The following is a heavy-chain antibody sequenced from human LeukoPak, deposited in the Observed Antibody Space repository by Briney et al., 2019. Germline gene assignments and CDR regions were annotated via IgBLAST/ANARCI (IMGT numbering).Heavy chain of an antibody. Sequence: PGGTLRLSCAASGFPFSRYGMHWVRQAPGKGLEGVAFIPYDGSNKYYADAVKGRFTISRDNSKNTLYLQMNSLRAEDTAVYYCAKNLHSGWYFDYWGQGTLVTVSS. J-gene: IGHJ4*02. D-gene: IGHD6-19*01. CDR2: IPYDGSNK. CDR3: AKNLHSGWYFDY. V-gene: IGHV3-30*02. CDR1: GFPFSRYG.